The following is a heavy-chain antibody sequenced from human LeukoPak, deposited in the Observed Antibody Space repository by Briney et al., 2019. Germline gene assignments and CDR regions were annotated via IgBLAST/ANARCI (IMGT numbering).Heavy chain of an antibody. J-gene: IGHJ5*02. CDR1: GASISCHY. CDR2: IYSGSV. CDR3: VKVGYGSGTWGWFDP. V-gene: IGHV4-59*11. D-gene: IGHD3-10*01. Sequence: KTSETLSLTCNVSGASISCHYWSWIRQSPGKGVECIIYIYSGSVDFKPTLKKRATNPGHTSHKQVSLTLKSVTTAGTAMSYCVKVGYGSGTWGWFDPWGQGIMVTVSS.